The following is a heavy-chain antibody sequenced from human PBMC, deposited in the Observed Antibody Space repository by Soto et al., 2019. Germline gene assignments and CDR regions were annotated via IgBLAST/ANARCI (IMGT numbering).Heavy chain of an antibody. J-gene: IGHJ4*02. D-gene: IGHD5-18*01. V-gene: IGHV1-69*12. CDR2: IIPLFGTA. CDR1: GGTFSSYT. Sequence: QVQLVQSGAEVKKPGSSVKVSCKASGGTFSSYTISWVRQAPGQGLEWMGGIIPLFGTANDAQKFQGRVTITADEATSTVDMEVSSLRSDGTAVYYCAKAGRTGYSYGYGYFDYWGQGTLVIVSS. CDR3: AKAGRTGYSYGYGYFDY.